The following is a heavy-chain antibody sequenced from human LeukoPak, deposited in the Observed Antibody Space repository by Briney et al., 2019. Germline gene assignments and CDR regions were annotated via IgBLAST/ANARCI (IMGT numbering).Heavy chain of an antibody. D-gene: IGHD2-2*02. V-gene: IGHV4-34*01. Sequence: SETLTLTCAVYGGSCNGYYWNWIRQPPGKALEWIGELNHDGSTNSNPSLTSRVTISVDTSKNQFSLKLNSLTAADTAVYYCARAPNEYQLLHPWAFDIWGQGTMVTVSS. CDR3: ARAPNEYQLLHPWAFDI. CDR2: LNHDGST. J-gene: IGHJ3*02. CDR1: GGSCNGYY.